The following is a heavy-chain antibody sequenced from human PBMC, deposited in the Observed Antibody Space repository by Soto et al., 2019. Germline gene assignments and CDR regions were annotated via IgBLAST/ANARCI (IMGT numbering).Heavy chain of an antibody. V-gene: IGHV4-39*01. Sequence: PSETLSLTCTVSGGSISSSSYYWGWIRQPPGKGQEWIGSIYYSGSTYYNPSLKSRVTISVDTSKSQFSLKLSSLTAADTAVYYCAPGSKGDSLYCLDYWGQGTMVTVYS. J-gene: IGHJ4*02. CDR2: IYYSGST. D-gene: IGHD3-16*01. CDR3: APGSKGDSLYCLDY. CDR1: GGSISSSSYY.